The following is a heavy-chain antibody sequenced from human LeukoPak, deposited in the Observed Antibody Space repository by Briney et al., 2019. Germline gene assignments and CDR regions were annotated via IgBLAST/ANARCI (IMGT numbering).Heavy chain of an antibody. CDR1: GFTFSNYS. D-gene: IGHD3-22*01. V-gene: IGHV3-21*01. Sequence: GGSLRLSCAASGFTFSNYSMIWVRQAPGKGLEWVSSISSGSSYKYYADSVKGRFTISRDNAKNSLYLQMDSLSAEDTAVYYCARAAGDSSGRILASSGYYFDYWGQGTLVTVSS. J-gene: IGHJ4*02. CDR3: ARAAGDSSGRILASSGYYFDY. CDR2: ISSGSSYK.